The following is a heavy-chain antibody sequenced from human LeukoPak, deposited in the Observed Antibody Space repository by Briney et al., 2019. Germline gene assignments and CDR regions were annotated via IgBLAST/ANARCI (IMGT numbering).Heavy chain of an antibody. CDR2: INDSGDII. Sequence: PGGSLRLSCAASGFTFNICAMSWVRQAPGKGLEWVSSINDSGDIINYADSVKGRFTIARDDSKNTVYLELKSLTADDTAFYYCARGGWPFDFWGQGILVTVSS. J-gene: IGHJ4*02. D-gene: IGHD3-10*01. CDR1: GFTFNICA. V-gene: IGHV3-23*01. CDR3: ARGGWPFDF.